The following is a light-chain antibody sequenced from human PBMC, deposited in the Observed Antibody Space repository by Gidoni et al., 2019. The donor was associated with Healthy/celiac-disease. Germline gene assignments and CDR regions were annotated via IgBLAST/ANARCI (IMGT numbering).Light chain of an antibody. CDR2: AAS. Sequence: DIQMTQSPSSLSASVGDRVTITCRASQSISSYLNWYQQKPGKAPKLLIYAASSLQSGVPSRFSGSGSGTDFTLTISSLQPADFATYYCQQSYSTPQTFGQGTKLAIK. CDR3: QQSYSTPQT. V-gene: IGKV1-39*01. CDR1: QSISSY. J-gene: IGKJ2*01.